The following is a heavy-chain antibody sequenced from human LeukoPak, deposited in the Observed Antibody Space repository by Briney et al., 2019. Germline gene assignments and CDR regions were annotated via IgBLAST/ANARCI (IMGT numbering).Heavy chain of an antibody. CDR1: GFTSSSYG. Sequence: GGSLRLSCAASGFTSSSYGMHWVRQAPGKGLEWVAVISYDGSNKYYADSVKGRFTISRDNSKNTLYLQMNSLRAEDTAVYYCAKDEGGAIFDYWGQGTLVTVSS. J-gene: IGHJ4*02. CDR2: ISYDGSNK. D-gene: IGHD3-16*01. CDR3: AKDEGGAIFDY. V-gene: IGHV3-30*18.